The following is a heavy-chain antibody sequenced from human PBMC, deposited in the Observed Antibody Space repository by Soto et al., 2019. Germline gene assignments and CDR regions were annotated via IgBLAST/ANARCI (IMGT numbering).Heavy chain of an antibody. V-gene: IGHV3-30*18. CDR1: GFTFSSYG. D-gene: IGHD5-12*01. CDR3: AKETVATIRPTRIYYYYGLDV. CDR2: ISYDGSNK. J-gene: IGHJ6*02. Sequence: GGSLRLSCAASGFTFSSYGMHWVRQAPGKGLEWVAVISYDGSNKYYTDSVKGRFIISRDNSKNTLYLEMNSLRAEDTAVYYCAKETVATIRPTRIYYYYGLDVWGQGTTVTVSS.